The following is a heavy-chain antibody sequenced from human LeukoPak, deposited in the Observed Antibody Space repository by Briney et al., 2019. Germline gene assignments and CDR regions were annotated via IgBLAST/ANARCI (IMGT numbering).Heavy chain of an antibody. D-gene: IGHD6-13*01. V-gene: IGHV3-7*01. CDR3: ARHDYSNDWFDT. J-gene: IGHJ5*02. CDR1: GFTFSSYW. Sequence: GGSLRLSCAASGFTFSSYWMSWVRQAPGKGLEWVANIKQDGSEKYYVDSVKGRFTISRDNARNSLYLQMNSLRAEDTDVYITARHDYSNDWFDTWGQGTLVTVSS. CDR2: IKQDGSEK.